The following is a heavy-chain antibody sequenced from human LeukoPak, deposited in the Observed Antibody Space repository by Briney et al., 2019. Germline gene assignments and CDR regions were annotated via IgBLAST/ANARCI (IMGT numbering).Heavy chain of an antibody. Sequence: SETLSLTCTVSGGSISSSSYYWGWIRQPPGKGLEWIGSIYYSGSTYYNPSLKSRVTISVDTSKNQFSLKLSSVTAADTAVYYCARYHSGGATIETFDYWGQGTLVTVSS. CDR3: ARYHSGGATIETFDY. CDR1: GGSISSSSYY. D-gene: IGHD1-26*01. J-gene: IGHJ4*02. CDR2: IYYSGST. V-gene: IGHV4-39*01.